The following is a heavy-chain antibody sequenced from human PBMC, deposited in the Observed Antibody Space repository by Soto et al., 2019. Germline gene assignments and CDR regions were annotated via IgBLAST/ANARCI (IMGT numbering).Heavy chain of an antibody. CDR3: AKALLPWVDTAIECYGMDV. V-gene: IGHV3-43*01. J-gene: IGHJ6*02. Sequence: GGSLRLSCAASGFTFDDYTMHWVRQAPGKGLEWVSLISWDGGSTYYADSVKGRFTISRENSKNSLYLQMNSLRTEDTALYYCAKALLPWVDTAIECYGMDVWGQGTTVTVSS. D-gene: IGHD5-18*01. CDR1: GFTFDDYT. CDR2: ISWDGGST.